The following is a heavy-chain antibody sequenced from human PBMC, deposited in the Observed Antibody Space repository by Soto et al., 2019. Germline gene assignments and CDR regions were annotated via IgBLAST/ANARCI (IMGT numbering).Heavy chain of an antibody. Sequence: QVQLVESGGGVVQPGRSLRLSCAESGLTFSSYGMHWVRQAPGKGLEWVAVIWYDGSNKWYADSVKGRFTISRDNSKNTLYLQMNSLRAEDTAVYFCARDRGYSGYDSPRFYYGMDVWGQGTTVTVSS. V-gene: IGHV3-33*01. CDR2: IWYDGSNK. CDR3: ARDRGYSGYDSPRFYYGMDV. D-gene: IGHD5-12*01. CDR1: GLTFSSYG. J-gene: IGHJ6*02.